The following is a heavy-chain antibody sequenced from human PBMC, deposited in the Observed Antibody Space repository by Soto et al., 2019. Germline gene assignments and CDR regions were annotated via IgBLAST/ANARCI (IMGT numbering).Heavy chain of an antibody. CDR3: ARHLGEGYFDY. CDR2: IYYSGST. V-gene: IGHV4-59*08. CDR1: GGSISSYY. Sequence: SETLSLTCTVSGGSISSYYWSWIRQPPGKGLEWIGYIYYSGSTNYNPSLKSRVTISVDTSKNHFPLKLSSVTAADTAVYYCARHLGEGYFDYWGQGTLVTVSS. J-gene: IGHJ4*02.